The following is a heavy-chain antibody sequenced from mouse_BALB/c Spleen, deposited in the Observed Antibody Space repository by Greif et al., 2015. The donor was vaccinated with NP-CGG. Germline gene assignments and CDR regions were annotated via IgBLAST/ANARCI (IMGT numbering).Heavy chain of an antibody. CDR3: ARQRVVAYYYAMDY. V-gene: IGHV5-12*02. D-gene: IGHD1-1*01. J-gene: IGHJ4*01. CDR1: GFTFSDYY. Sequence: EVKLVESGGGLVQPGGSLKLSCATSGFTFSDYYMYWVRQTPEKRLEWVAYISNGGGSTYYPDTVKGRFTISRDNAKNTLYLQMSRLKSEDTAMYYCARQRVVAYYYAMDYWGQGTSVTVSS. CDR2: ISNGGGST.